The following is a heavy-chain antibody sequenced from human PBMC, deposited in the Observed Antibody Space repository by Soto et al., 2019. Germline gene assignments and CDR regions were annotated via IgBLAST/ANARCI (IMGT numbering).Heavy chain of an antibody. D-gene: IGHD3-16*01. CDR2: VSGSGAIT. Sequence: EVQLLDSGGDLVRPGGSLRLSCVVSGFTFRDYVMTWVRPPPGSGLEWVSSVSGSGAITYYTESVKGRFTISRNNSKATSYLQMNSLRVEDTHTYYCTKGFLDYLYWGQGTLDTVSA. J-gene: IGHJ4*02. CDR1: GFTFRDYV. V-gene: IGHV3-23*01. CDR3: TKGFLDYLY.